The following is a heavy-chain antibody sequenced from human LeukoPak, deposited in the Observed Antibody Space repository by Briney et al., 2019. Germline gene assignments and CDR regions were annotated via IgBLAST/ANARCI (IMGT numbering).Heavy chain of an antibody. D-gene: IGHD1-1*01. CDR1: GGSISSYY. CDR2: IYYSGST. Sequence: SETLSLTCTVSGGSISSYYWSWIRQPPGKGLEWIGYIYYSGSTNYNPSLKSRVTISVDTSKNQFSLKLSSVTAADTAVYYCARDGSSVPVQLEPNFDYWGQGTLVTVSS. V-gene: IGHV4-59*12. CDR3: ARDGSSVPVQLEPNFDY. J-gene: IGHJ4*02.